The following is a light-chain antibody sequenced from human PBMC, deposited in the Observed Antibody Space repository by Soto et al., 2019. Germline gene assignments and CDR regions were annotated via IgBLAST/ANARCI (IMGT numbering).Light chain of an antibody. Sequence: HSALTQPASVSGSPGQSITISCTGTSSDVGGYNYVSWYQQHPGKAPKLMIYEVSNRPSGVSNRFSGSKSGNTASLTISGLQAEDEADYYCSSYTSSSTSFGGGTKLTVL. V-gene: IGLV2-14*01. CDR2: EVS. CDR1: SSDVGGYNY. CDR3: SSYTSSSTS. J-gene: IGLJ2*01.